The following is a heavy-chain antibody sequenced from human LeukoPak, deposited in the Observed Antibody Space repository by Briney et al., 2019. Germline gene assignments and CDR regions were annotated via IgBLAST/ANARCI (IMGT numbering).Heavy chain of an antibody. CDR1: GFTFSNAW. CDR2: IKSKTDGGTT. D-gene: IGHD3-10*01. Sequence: PGGSLRLSCAASGFTFSNAWMSWVRQAPGKGLEWVGRIKSKTDGGTTDYAAPVKGRFTISRDDSKNTLYLQMNSLKTEDTAVYYCTTSLLWFGTRFGYWGQGTLVTVSS. CDR3: TTSLLWFGTRFGY. V-gene: IGHV3-15*01. J-gene: IGHJ4*02.